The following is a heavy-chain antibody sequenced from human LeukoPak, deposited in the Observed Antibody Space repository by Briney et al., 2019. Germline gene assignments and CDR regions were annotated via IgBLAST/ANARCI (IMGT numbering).Heavy chain of an antibody. J-gene: IGHJ6*04. CDR1: GFTFSSYG. Sequence: PGGSLRLSCAASGFTFSSYGMHWVRQAPGKGLEWVAVISYVGSNKYYADYVKGRFTISRDNSKNTLYLEMSSLRAEDTAVYYCAKVSRGYPAPYYYYYFGMDVWGEGPTVTVSS. CDR3: AKVSRGYPAPYYYYYFGMDV. CDR2: ISYVGSNK. D-gene: IGHD5-12*01. V-gene: IGHV3-30*18.